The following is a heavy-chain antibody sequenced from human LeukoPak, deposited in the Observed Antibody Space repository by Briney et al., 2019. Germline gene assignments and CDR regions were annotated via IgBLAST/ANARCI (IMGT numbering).Heavy chain of an antibody. V-gene: IGHV4-39*01. Sequence: PSESLSLTCAVAGGSISSTSYYCAWIRQPPGKGLEWIGTIYYSGSTYHNPSLKSRVTMSVDTSRKQFSLKLMSVVAADTAVYYCAKGGVGYFDGSGLYAFDFWGQGTTVTVSS. CDR2: IYYSGST. CDR1: GGSISSTSYY. J-gene: IGHJ3*01. CDR3: AKGGVGYFDGSGLYAFDF. D-gene: IGHD3-22*01.